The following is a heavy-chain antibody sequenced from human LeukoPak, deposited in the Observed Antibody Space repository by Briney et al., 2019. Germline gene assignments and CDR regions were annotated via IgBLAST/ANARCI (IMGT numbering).Heavy chain of an antibody. CDR3: ARELAINDAFDI. D-gene: IGHD2-2*02. J-gene: IGHJ3*02. CDR2: INPNSGAT. V-gene: IGHV1-2*02. CDR1: GYTFTDYY. Sequence: ASVKVSCKSSGYTFTDYYMHWVRQAPGRGLEWMGWINPNSGATNYAQKFQGRVTMTRDTSISTAYMELSRLRSDDTAVYYCARELAINDAFDIWGQEAMVTVSS.